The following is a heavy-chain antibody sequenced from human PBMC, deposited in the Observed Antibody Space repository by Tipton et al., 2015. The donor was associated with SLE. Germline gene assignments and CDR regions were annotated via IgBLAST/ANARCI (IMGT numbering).Heavy chain of an antibody. CDR2: IYYSGST. V-gene: IGHV4-59*12. D-gene: IGHD3-9*01. CDR1: GGSINTYF. Sequence: LRLSCTVSGGSINTYFWSWVRQPPGKGLEWLGHIYYSGSTDYNPSLKSRVTISVDRSKSQFSLDLSSVTAADSAVYHCARESFYIDWLTEGSYSYYYMDVWGTGTTVTVSS. CDR3: ARESFYIDWLTEGSYSYYYMDV. J-gene: IGHJ6*03.